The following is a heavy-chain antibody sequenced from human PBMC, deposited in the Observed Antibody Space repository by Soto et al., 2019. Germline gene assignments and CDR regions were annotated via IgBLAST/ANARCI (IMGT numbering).Heavy chain of an antibody. CDR3: ARRYGDCFDY. D-gene: IGHD4-17*01. CDR1: GGSISSYY. CDR2: IYYSGST. Sequence: SETLSLTCTVSGGSISSYYWSWIRQPPGKGLKWIGYIYYSGSTNYNPSLKSRVTISVDTSKNQFSLKLSSVTAADTAVYYCARRYGDCFDYWGQGTLVTVSS. J-gene: IGHJ4*02. V-gene: IGHV4-59*08.